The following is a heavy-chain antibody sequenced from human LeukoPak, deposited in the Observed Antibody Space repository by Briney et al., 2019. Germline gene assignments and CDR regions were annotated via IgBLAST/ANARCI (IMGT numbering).Heavy chain of an antibody. V-gene: IGHV4-30-2*01. CDR3: ARALVRGVGSDYYYGMDV. D-gene: IGHD3-10*01. Sequence: SQTLSLTCAVSGGSISGGGYSWSWIRQPPGKGLEWIGYIYHSGSTYYNPSLKSRVTISVDRSKTQFSLKLSSVTAADTAVYYCARALVRGVGSDYYYGMDVWGQGTTVTVSS. CDR2: IYHSGST. CDR1: GGSISGGGYS. J-gene: IGHJ6*02.